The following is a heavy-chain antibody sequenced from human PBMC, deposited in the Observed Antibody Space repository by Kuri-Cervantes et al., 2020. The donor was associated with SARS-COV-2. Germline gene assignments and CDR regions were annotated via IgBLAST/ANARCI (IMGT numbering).Heavy chain of an antibody. J-gene: IGHJ6*03. CDR1: GFTFSSYW. V-gene: IGHV3-43*02. CDR3: AKEGGTIYMDV. Sequence: GGSLRLSCAASGFTFSSYWMSWVRQAPGKGLEWVSLISRDSRNTYYADSVKGRFTISRDNSKNSLYLQMNSLRAEDSALYYCAKEGGTIYMDVWGKGTTVTVSS. D-gene: IGHD2-15*01. CDR2: ISRDSRNT.